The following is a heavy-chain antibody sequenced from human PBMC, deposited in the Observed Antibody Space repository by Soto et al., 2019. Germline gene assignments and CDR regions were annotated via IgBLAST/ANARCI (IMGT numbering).Heavy chain of an antibody. CDR1: GGSFSGYH. J-gene: IGHJ4*02. V-gene: IGHV4-34*01. D-gene: IGHD3-22*01. CDR2: INHSGRT. CDR3: ARGRGRVYEVVVVITLAPRYFDY. Sequence: QVQLQQWGAGLLKPSATLSLTCAVYGGSFSGYHWSWIRQPPGKGLEWIAEINHSGRTNYNPSLKTRVTISVDTSKNQYSLKLSCVPAADTAVYYCARGRGRVYEVVVVITLAPRYFDYWGQGTLVTVSS.